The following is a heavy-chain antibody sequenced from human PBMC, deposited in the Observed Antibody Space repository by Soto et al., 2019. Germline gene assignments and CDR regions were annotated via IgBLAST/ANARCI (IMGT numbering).Heavy chain of an antibody. CDR3: ARGVVPAAIYYYYGMDV. D-gene: IGHD2-2*01. CDR2: ISSSGSTI. J-gene: IGHJ6*02. CDR1: GXTFSSYE. V-gene: IGHV3-48*03. Sequence: LRLSCAASGXTFSSYEMNWVRQAPGKGLEWVSYISSSGSTIYYADSVKGRFTISRDNAKNSLYLQMNSLRAEDTAVYYCARGVVPAAIYYYYGMDVWGQGTTVTI.